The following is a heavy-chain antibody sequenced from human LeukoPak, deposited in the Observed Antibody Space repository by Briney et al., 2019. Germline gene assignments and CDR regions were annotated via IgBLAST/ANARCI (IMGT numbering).Heavy chain of an antibody. V-gene: IGHV4-59*01. CDR1: GGSISRYY. CDR3: ARGDYDILTGYRIDL. CDR2: VYYSGST. Sequence: PSETLSLTCSVSGGSISRYYWSWIRQSPGEGLEWIGYVYYSGSTNYNPSLKSRVTMSVDTSNKEFSLKLNSVTAADTAVYYCARGDYDILTGYRIDLWGQGTLVTVSS. D-gene: IGHD3-9*01. J-gene: IGHJ5*02.